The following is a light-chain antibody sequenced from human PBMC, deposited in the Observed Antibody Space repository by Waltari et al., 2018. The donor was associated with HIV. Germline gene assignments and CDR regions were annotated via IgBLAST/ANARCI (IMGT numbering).Light chain of an antibody. CDR2: GAS. Sequence: EIVMTQSPATLSVSPGERATLSCRASQSISSTLAWYQHNPGQAPRLLIYGASTRASGVPARFSGSGSGTEFTLTISSLQSEDFVVYYCQQYHYWPPRFTVGPGTKVDFK. J-gene: IGKJ3*01. CDR3: QQYHYWPPRFT. CDR1: QSISST. V-gene: IGKV3-15*01.